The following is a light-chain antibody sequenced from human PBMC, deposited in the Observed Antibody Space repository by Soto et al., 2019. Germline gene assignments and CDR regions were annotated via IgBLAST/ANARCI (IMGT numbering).Light chain of an antibody. CDR1: SSDAGGYNY. Sequence: QSVLTQPASVSGSPGQSITISCTGTSSDAGGYNYVSWYQQYPGKAPKVMIYDVTNRPSGVSNRFSGSRSGNTASLTISGLQAEDEADYYCCSFTTSSTCVFGTGTKVTVL. CDR2: DVT. J-gene: IGLJ1*01. CDR3: CSFTTSSTCV. V-gene: IGLV2-14*01.